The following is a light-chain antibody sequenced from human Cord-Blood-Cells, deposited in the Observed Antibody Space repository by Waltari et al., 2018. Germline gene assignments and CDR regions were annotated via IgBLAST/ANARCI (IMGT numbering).Light chain of an antibody. CDR3: QKYNSAPRWT. CDR1: QGISNY. Sequence: DIQMTQSLSSLSASVGDRVTITCRASQGISNYLAWYQQKPGKVPKLLIYAASTLQSGVPSRFSGSGSGTDVTLTISSLQPEDVATYYCQKYNSAPRWTFGQGTKVEIK. CDR2: AAS. V-gene: IGKV1-27*01. J-gene: IGKJ1*01.